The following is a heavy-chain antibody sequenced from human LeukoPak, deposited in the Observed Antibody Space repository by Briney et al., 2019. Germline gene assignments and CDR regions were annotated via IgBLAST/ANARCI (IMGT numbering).Heavy chain of an antibody. D-gene: IGHD3-16*02. J-gene: IGHJ3*02. CDR3: VKKGSWDAFDI. Sequence: GGSLRLSCAASGFTVSSNYMSWVRQAPGKGLEWVSVIYSGGSTYYADSVKGRFTISRDNSKNTLYLQTNSLRAEDTAVYYCVKKGSWDAFDIWGQGTMVTVSS. CDR2: IYSGGST. V-gene: IGHV3-53*01. CDR1: GFTVSSNY.